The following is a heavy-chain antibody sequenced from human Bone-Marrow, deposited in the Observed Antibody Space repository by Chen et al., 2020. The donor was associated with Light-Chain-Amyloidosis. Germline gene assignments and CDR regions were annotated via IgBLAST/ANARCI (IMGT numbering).Heavy chain of an antibody. V-gene: IGHV1-69*18. D-gene: IGHD5-12*01. CDR3: ARGAERGYSGYESTNFDY. CDR1: GGTFSSYV. J-gene: IGHJ4*02. Sequence: QVQLVQSGAEVKKPGSSVKVSCRASGGTFSSYVFSWVRQAPGQGREWMGNIIPIFRTTNYAQKFQGRVTISADEPTTTAYMELSSLRSEDTAVYYCARGAERGYSGYESTNFDYWGQGTLVTVSS. CDR2: IIPIFRTT.